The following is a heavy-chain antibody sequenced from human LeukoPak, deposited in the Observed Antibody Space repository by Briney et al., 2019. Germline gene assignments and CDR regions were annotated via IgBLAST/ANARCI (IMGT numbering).Heavy chain of an antibody. V-gene: IGHV3-23*01. D-gene: IGHD2-2*01. CDR2: IGSGGGGI. CDR3: AKYLCSTTNCYRDFHH. J-gene: IGHJ1*01. Sequence: GGSLRLSCVVSGITFRNYWMSWVRQAPGKGLEWVSSIGSGGGGIQYADSVQGRFTISRDNSKNTLYLQMNSLRAEDMAVYYCAKYLCSTTNCYRDFHHWGQGTLVTVSS. CDR1: GITFRNYW.